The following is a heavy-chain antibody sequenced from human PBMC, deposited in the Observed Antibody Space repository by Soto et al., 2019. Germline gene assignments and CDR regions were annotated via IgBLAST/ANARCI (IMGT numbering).Heavy chain of an antibody. CDR3: AKLPDTILGLSVAHDAFAF. CDR2: ISHDGRNK. CDR1: GFIFSNYA. D-gene: IGHD2-2*01. J-gene: IGHJ3*01. Sequence: QAQLVESGGGVVQPGKSVRLSCAASGFIFSNYAMHWVRQAPGKGLEWVADISHDGRNKYHADSVGGRFTISRDNSKNTLYLQMDSLTAEDTALYYCAKLPDTILGLSVAHDAFAFWGQGTTVTVSS. V-gene: IGHV3-30*18.